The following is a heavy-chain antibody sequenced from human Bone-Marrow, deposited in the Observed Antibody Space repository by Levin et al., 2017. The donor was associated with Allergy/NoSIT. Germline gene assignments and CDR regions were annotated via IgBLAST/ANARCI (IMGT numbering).Heavy chain of an antibody. CDR3: ARVHVSLWFGELTRSYFDY. CDR2: VYHTGTT. V-gene: IGHV4-4*02. CDR1: GVSISTSNW. J-gene: IGHJ4*02. Sequence: SETLSLTCAVSGVSISTSNWWSWVRQPPGKGLEWIGEVYHTGTTNYNPSLKSRVTISVDKSKNQFSLKLSSVTAADTAVYYCARVHVSLWFGELTRSYFDYWGQGTLLTVSS. D-gene: IGHD3-10*01.